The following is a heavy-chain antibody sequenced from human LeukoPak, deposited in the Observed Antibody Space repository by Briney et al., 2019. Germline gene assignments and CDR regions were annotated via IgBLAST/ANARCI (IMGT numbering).Heavy chain of an antibody. CDR1: GGSFSGYY. J-gene: IGHJ4*02. CDR2: INHSGST. CDR3: AREYYFDY. V-gene: IGHV4-34*01. Sequence: SETLSLTCAVYGGSFSGYYWSWIRQPPGEGLEWIGEINHSGSTNYNPSLKSRVTISVDTSKNQFSLKLSSVTAADTAVYYCAREYYFDYWGQGTLVTVSS.